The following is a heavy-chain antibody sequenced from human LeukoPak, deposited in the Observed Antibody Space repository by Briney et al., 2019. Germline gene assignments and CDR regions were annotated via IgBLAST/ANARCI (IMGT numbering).Heavy chain of an antibody. D-gene: IGHD2-2*01. Sequence: SVKVSCKASGGTFSSYAISWVRQAPGQGLEWMGRIIPILCIANYAQKFQGRVTITAHKSTSTGYMELSSLRSEDTAVYYCARDLRDFAMHYWGQGTLVTVSS. V-gene: IGHV1-69*04. J-gene: IGHJ4*02. CDR1: GGTFSSYA. CDR2: IIPILCIA. CDR3: ARDLRDFAMHY.